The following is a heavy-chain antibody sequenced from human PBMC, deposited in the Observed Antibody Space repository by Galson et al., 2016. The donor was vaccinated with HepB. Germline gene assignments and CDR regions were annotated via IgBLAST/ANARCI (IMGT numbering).Heavy chain of an antibody. Sequence: SLRLSCAASGFTFNTYAMHWVRQAPGKGLEWVALISYDGTDKYYADSVKGRFTISRDNSNNTMYVQMDSLRAEDTALYYCATSNSYGYVHWGQGTLVTVSS. D-gene: IGHD5-18*01. CDR1: GFTFNTYA. CDR3: ATSNSYGYVH. V-gene: IGHV3-30*04. CDR2: ISYDGTDK. J-gene: IGHJ4*02.